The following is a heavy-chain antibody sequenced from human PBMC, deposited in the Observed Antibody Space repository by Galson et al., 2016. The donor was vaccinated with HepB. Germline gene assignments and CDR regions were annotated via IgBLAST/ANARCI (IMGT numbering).Heavy chain of an antibody. D-gene: IGHD2-8*02. Sequence: SLRLSCAASGFTVSSNYMTWVRQAPGKGPEWVSVIYSGGSTSYADSVKGRFTISRDSSKNPLYLQMNSLRPEDTAVYYCARRSDSLLVVTGDCWGQGTLVTVSS. CDR2: IYSGGST. CDR1: GFTVSSNY. CDR3: ARRSDSLLVVTGDC. V-gene: IGHV3-66*02. J-gene: IGHJ4*02.